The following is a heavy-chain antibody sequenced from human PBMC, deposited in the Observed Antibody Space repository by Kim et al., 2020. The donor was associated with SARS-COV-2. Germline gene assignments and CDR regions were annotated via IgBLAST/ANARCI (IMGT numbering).Heavy chain of an antibody. J-gene: IGHJ4*02. CDR3: AKLSSSWYGGTAYFDY. Sequence: GGSLRLSCAASGFTFSSYAMSWVRQAPGKGLEWVSAISGSGGSTYYADSVKGRFTISRDNSKNTLYLQMNSLRAEDTAVYYCAKLSSSWYGGTAYFDYWGQGTLVTVSS. V-gene: IGHV3-23*01. CDR2: ISGSGGST. D-gene: IGHD6-13*01. CDR1: GFTFSSYA.